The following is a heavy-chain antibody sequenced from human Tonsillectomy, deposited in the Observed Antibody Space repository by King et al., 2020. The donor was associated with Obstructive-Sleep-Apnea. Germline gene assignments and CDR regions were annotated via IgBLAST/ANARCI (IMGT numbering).Heavy chain of an antibody. J-gene: IGHJ4*02. CDR2: IYYSGST. CDR3: ARDSPTYYYGSGGIDY. D-gene: IGHD3-10*01. V-gene: IGHV4-59*01. Sequence: VQLQESGPGLVKPSETLSLTCTVSGGSISSYYWSWIRQPPGKGLEWIGYIYYSGSTNYNPSLKSRVTISVDTSKNQFSLKLSSVTAADTAVYYCARDSPTYYYGSGGIDYWGQGTLVTVSS. CDR1: GGSISSYY.